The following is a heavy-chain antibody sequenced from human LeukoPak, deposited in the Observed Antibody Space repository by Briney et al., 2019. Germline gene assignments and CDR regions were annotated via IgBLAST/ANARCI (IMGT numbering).Heavy chain of an antibody. V-gene: IGHV3-23*01. CDR3: ATRDLWFIDY. Sequence: GGSLRLSCAASGFTFSSYAMSWVRQAPGKGLEWVSAISGSGGSTYYADSVKGRFTISRDNSKNTLHLQISSLRAEDTAVYYSATRDLWFIDYWGQGTLVTVSS. D-gene: IGHD3-10*01. J-gene: IGHJ4*02. CDR2: ISGSGGST. CDR1: GFTFSSYA.